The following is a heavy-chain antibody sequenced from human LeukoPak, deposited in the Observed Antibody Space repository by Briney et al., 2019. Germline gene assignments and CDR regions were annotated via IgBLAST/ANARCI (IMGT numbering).Heavy chain of an antibody. Sequence: PSETLSLTCTVSGGSISSYYWSWIRQPPGKGLEWIGSIYYSGSTYYNPSLKSRVTISVDTSKNQFSLKLSSVTAADTAVYYCARLRQWQVDGWGQGTLVTVSS. CDR1: GGSISSYY. CDR2: IYYSGST. D-gene: IGHD6-19*01. CDR3: ARLRQWQVDG. V-gene: IGHV4-59*05. J-gene: IGHJ4*02.